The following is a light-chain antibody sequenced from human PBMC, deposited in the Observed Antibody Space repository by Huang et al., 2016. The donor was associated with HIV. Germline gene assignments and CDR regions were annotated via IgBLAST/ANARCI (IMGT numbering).Light chain of an antibody. CDR1: QGISNS. CDR3: QQYYSTPPIT. J-gene: IGKJ5*01. Sequence: DIQMTQSPSSLSASVGDRVPITCRASQGISNSLAWYQQKPGKDPKLLLYAASRLKSEVPARFSGSGAGTDYTLTISNLQPEDFATYYCQQYYSTPPITFGQGTRLEIK. V-gene: IGKV1-NL1*01. CDR2: AAS.